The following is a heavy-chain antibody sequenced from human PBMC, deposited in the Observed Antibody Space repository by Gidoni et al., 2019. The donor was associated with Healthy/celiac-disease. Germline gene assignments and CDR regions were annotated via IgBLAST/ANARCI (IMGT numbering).Heavy chain of an antibody. V-gene: IGHV3-7*01. CDR2: IKQDGSEK. CDR1: GFTFSSYW. CDR3: ASGGIYSNYEFDY. Sequence: EVQLVESGGGLVQPGGSLRLACAAAGFTFSSYWMSWVRQAPGKGLEWVANIKQDGSEKYYVDSVKGRFTIPRDNAKNSLYLQMNSLRAEDTAVYYCASGGIYSNYEFDYWGQGTLVTVSS. J-gene: IGHJ4*02. D-gene: IGHD4-4*01.